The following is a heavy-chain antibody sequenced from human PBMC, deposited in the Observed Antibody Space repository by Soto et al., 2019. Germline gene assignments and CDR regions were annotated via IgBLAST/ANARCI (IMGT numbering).Heavy chain of an antibody. CDR1: GYTFGTYD. J-gene: IGHJ4*02. CDR2: ANPSSGNT. D-gene: IGHD2-2*02. Sequence: QVRLVQSGAEVKEPGASVKVSCRASGYTFGTYDINWVRQAAGQGLEWLGWANPSSGNTGYAHKFRGRVTMTRDTSITTAYMELSSLTSDDTAVYFCARSPACGTCYTDLDLWGQGTLVTVSS. CDR3: ARSPACGTCYTDLDL. V-gene: IGHV1-8*01.